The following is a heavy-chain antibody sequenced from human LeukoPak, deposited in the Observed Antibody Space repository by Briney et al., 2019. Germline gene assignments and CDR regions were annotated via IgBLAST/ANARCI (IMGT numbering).Heavy chain of an antibody. Sequence: GGSLRLSCAASGFTFNGYAMSWVRQAPGKGLEWVSAISGSGGSTYYADSVKGRFSISRDNSKNTLYLQMNSLRAEDTAVYYCAKPQAWSALKYYFDYWGQGTLVTVSS. CDR3: AKPQAWSALKYYFDY. V-gene: IGHV3-23*01. D-gene: IGHD6-6*01. J-gene: IGHJ4*02. CDR2: ISGSGGST. CDR1: GFTFNGYA.